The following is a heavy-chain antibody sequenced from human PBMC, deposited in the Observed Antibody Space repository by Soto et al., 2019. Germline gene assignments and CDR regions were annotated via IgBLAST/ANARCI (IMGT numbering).Heavy chain of an antibody. D-gene: IGHD1-26*01. J-gene: IGHJ2*01. CDR2: IRNKVNTYGT. CDR1: GFTFSGSA. Sequence: EVQLVESGGGLVQPGGSLRLSCAASGFTFSGSAMHWVRQASGKGLGWVGRIRNKVNTYGTAYAASVTGRFTISRDDSRNTAFLQMNNLETEDTAVYYCTCLPGVDGGTGGRYLDLWGRGTLVTVSS. V-gene: IGHV3-73*02. CDR3: TCLPGVDGGTGGRYLDL.